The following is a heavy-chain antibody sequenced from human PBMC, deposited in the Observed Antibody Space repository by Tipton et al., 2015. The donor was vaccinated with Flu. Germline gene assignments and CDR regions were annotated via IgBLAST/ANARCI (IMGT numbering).Heavy chain of an antibody. Sequence: TLSLTCTVSGASISSTSYFWGWIRQPPGKGLEWIGTMYHNGGTYFNPSLKSRVSMAVDTSEKQFSLKLNSVTAADTAVYYCARDTIFGVAHWGQGTLVTVAS. V-gene: IGHV4-39*07. CDR3: ARDTIFGVAH. CDR2: MYHNGGT. D-gene: IGHD3-3*01. CDR1: GASISSTSYF. J-gene: IGHJ4*02.